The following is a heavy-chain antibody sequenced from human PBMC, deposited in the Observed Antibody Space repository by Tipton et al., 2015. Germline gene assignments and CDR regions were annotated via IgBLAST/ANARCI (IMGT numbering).Heavy chain of an antibody. CDR2: IDWNGGRT. CDR3: AREGSSWYFGVY. V-gene: IGHV3-20*04. J-gene: IGHJ4*02. Sequence: SLRLSCSASGFEFSSYRMSWVRQVPGKGLEWVAGIDWNGGRTGYADSVKGRFIISRDNAQNSLFLQMNSLTAEDTAFYYCAREGSSWYFGVYWGQGTLVSVSS. CDR1: GFEFSSYR. D-gene: IGHD6-13*01.